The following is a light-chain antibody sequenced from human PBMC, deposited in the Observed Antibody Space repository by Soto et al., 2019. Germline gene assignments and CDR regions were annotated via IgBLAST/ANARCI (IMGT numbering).Light chain of an antibody. CDR3: QQYGSSPRT. Sequence: EIVLTQSPGTLSLSPGERATLSCRASQSVSSSYLAWYQQKPGQAPRLLIYGASSRATGIPDRFSGSGSGTDFPLTISRLEPEDFAVYYCQQYGSSPRTFGQGPKVHSK. J-gene: IGKJ1*01. CDR2: GAS. V-gene: IGKV3-20*01. CDR1: QSVSSSY.